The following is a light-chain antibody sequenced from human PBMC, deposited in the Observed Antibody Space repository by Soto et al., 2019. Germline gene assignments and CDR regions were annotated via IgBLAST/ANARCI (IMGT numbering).Light chain of an antibody. CDR3: QQRSSWPFT. CDR2: DAS. Sequence: EIVLTQSPATLSLSPGERATLSCRASQSVKTFLLWYQHRPGQAPRVLIYDASHRATGIPARFRGSGSGTDFTLTISSLEPEDFAVYYCQQRSSWPFTFGPGTKVDIK. J-gene: IGKJ3*01. CDR1: QSVKTF. V-gene: IGKV3-11*01.